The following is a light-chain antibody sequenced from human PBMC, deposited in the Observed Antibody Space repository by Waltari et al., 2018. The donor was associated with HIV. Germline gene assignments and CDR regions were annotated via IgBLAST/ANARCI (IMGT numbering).Light chain of an antibody. CDR3: QSADSSGALGV. J-gene: IGLJ2*01. CDR2: KDN. V-gene: IGLV3-25*03. Sequence: YELTQPPSVSVSPGQTARITCSGDALPDQFAHWYQQRPGQAPILLIFKDNKRPAGIPERFSGSSSGTTVTLTSSGVQAEDEADYYCQSADSSGALGVFGGGTKLTVL. CDR1: ALPDQF.